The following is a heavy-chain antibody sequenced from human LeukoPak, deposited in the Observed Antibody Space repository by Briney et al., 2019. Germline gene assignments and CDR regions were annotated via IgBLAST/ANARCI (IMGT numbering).Heavy chain of an antibody. J-gene: IGHJ6*03. CDR1: GGSISSYY. V-gene: IGHV4-4*07. CDR3: ARELVELPATYGPLYYYYHMDV. D-gene: IGHD2-2*01. Sequence: SETLSLTCTVSGGSISSYYWSWIRQPAGKGLEWIGRIYTSGSTNYNPSLKSRVTMSVDTSKNQFSLKLSSVTAADTAVYYCARELVELPATYGPLYYYYHMDVWGKGTTVTVSS. CDR2: IYTSGST.